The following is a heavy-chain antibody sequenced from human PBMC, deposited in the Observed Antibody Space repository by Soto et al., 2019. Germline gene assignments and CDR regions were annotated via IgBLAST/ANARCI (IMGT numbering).Heavy chain of an antibody. CDR2: ISGSGGST. J-gene: IGHJ4*02. CDR1: GFTFSSYA. Sequence: PGGSLRLSCAASGFTFSSYALCWVRQAPGQGLEWFSAISGSGGSTYYSDSVKGRFTISRDNSKNTLYLQMNSLRAEDTAVYYCANSWYSSGWYEDYWGQGTLVTVSS. D-gene: IGHD6-19*01. CDR3: ANSWYSSGWYEDY. V-gene: IGHV3-23*01.